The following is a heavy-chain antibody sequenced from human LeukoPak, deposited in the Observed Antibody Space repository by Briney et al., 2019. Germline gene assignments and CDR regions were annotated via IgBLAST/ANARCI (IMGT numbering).Heavy chain of an antibody. V-gene: IGHV3-30*18. J-gene: IGHJ4*02. Sequence: QPGGSLRLSCAASGFTFSSYGMHWVRQAPGKGLEWVAVISYDGSNKYYADSVKGRFTISRDNSKNTLYLQMNSLRAEDTAVYYCAKIPGKWELFRRYWGQGTLVTVSS. CDR1: GFTFSSYG. CDR2: ISYDGSNK. CDR3: AKIPGKWELFRRY. D-gene: IGHD1-26*01.